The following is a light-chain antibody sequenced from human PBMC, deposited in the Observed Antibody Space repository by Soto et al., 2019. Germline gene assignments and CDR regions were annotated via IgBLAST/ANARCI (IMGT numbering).Light chain of an antibody. CDR2: GAS. V-gene: IGKV3-20*01. CDR3: QQYASSPYT. Sequence: EIVLTQYPGTLSFSPGERATLSCRASQSISSSYLAWYQQKHGQXPRLLIYGASRRATGIPDRFSGRESGTDLTLTITTLEPEDSEVYFCQQYASSPYTFGQGTKVDI. J-gene: IGKJ2*01. CDR1: QSISSSY.